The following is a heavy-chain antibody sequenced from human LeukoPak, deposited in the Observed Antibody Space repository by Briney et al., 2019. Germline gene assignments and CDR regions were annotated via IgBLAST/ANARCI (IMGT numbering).Heavy chain of an antibody. CDR3: ARYRDTYYGSPFDY. Sequence: PSETLSLTCTVSGYSISSGYYWGWIRQPPGKGLEWIGSIFHSGSTYYNPSLKSRVTISVDTSKNQFSLKLSSVTAADTAVYYCARYRDTYYGSPFDYWGQGTLVTVSS. CDR2: IFHSGST. J-gene: IGHJ4*02. CDR1: GYSISSGYY. D-gene: IGHD3-3*01. V-gene: IGHV4-38-2*02.